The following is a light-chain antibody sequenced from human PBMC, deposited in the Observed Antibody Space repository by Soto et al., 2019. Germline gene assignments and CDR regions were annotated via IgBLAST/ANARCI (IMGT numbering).Light chain of an antibody. V-gene: IGLV2-14*01. J-gene: IGLJ1*01. CDR1: SSDVGGYEF. CDR3: GSYTGSIYV. Sequence: QSALTQPASVSGSPGQSITISCTGTSSDVGGYEFVSWYQQHPGKAPKLMIYEVSNRPSGVSSRFSGSKSGNTASLTISGLQAEDEADYYCGSYTGSIYVFGTGTMLTVL. CDR2: EVS.